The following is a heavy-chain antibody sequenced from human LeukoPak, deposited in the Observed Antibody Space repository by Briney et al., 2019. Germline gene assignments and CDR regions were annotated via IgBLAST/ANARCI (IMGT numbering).Heavy chain of an antibody. J-gene: IGHJ4*02. CDR3: ARGWIQLWSVTPYNY. V-gene: IGHV4-39*07. CDR2: IYHSGST. D-gene: IGHD5-18*01. Sequence: PSETLSLTCTVSGGSISSSSYYWGWIRQPPGKGLEWIGSIYHSGSTYYNPSLKSRVTISVDTSKNQFSLKLSSVTAADTAVYYCARGWIQLWSVTPYNYWGQGTLVTVSS. CDR1: GGSISSSSYY.